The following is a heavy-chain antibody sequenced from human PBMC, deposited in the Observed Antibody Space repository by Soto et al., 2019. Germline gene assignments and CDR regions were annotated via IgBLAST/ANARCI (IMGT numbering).Heavy chain of an antibody. CDR1: GLTVSDNY. CDR3: ARALVRGLMDV. J-gene: IGHJ6*02. Sequence: EVQLVESGGGLVQPGGSLRLSCTASGLTVSDNYMCWVRQAAGKGLERVSVIYRGGSTYYSDSVEGRFTISRDNYKNLLYLQMNGLRAEDRAVYSCARALVRGLMDVWGQGTTVAVSS. D-gene: IGHD3-10*01. V-gene: IGHV3-66*01. CDR2: IYRGGST.